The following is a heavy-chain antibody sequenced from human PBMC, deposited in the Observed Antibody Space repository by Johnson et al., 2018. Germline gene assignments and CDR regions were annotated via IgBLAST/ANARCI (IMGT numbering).Heavy chain of an antibody. V-gene: IGHV3-33*06. J-gene: IGHJ6*02. Sequence: QVQLVQSGGGVVQPGRSLRLSCAASGFTFSRYGMHWVRQAPGKGLQWVAVIWYDGRNRDYADSVKGRFTISRDNSKNTLYVQMNSLGADDTAVYYCAKGHGYYYGMDVWGQGTTVTVSS. CDR1: GFTFSRYG. CDR3: AKGHGYYYGMDV. CDR2: IWYDGRNR.